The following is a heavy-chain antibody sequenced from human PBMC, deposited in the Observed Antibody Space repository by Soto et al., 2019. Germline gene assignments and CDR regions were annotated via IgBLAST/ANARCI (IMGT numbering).Heavy chain of an antibody. CDR3: ARRRIVVTTNFDY. CDR1: GGSISSSSYY. CDR2: IFHTGST. V-gene: IGHV4-39*01. Sequence: SETLSLTCNVSGGSISSSSYYWGWIRQPPGKGLEWIGHIFHTGSTYYNPSLKSRVTISVDTSKNQFSLKLSSVTATDTAVYYCARRRIVVTTNFDYWGQGTLVTVSS. J-gene: IGHJ4*02. D-gene: IGHD1-26*01.